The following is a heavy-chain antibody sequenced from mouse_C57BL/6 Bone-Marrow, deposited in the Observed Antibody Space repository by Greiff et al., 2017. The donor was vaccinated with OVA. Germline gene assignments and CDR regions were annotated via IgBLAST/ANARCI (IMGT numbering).Heavy chain of an antibody. V-gene: IGHV1-55*01. Sequence: QVHVKQPGAELVKPGASVKMSCKASGYTFTSYWITWVKQRPGQGLEWIGDIYPGSGSTNYNEKFKSKATLTVDTSSSTAYMQLSSLTSEDSAVYYCASLDSSYYAMDYWGQGTSVTVSS. J-gene: IGHJ4*01. CDR1: GYTFTSYW. CDR2: IYPGSGST. D-gene: IGHD3-2*01. CDR3: ASLDSSYYAMDY.